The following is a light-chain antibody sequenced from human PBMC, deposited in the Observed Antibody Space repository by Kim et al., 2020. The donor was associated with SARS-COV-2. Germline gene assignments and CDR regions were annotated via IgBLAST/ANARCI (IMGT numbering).Light chain of an antibody. CDR3: QAWDSSTGF. J-gene: IGLJ1*01. CDR2: QDS. CDR1: KLGDKY. Sequence: SYELTHPPSVSVSPGQTASITCSGDKLGDKYACWYQQKPGQSPVLVIYQDSKRPSGIPERFSGSNSGNTATLTISGTQAMDEADYYCQAWDSSTGFFGTG. V-gene: IGLV3-1*01.